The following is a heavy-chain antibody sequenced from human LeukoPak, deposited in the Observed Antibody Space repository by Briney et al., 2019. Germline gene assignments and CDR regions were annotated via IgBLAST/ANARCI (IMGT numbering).Heavy chain of an antibody. CDR3: ARYNWNFGLDP. J-gene: IGHJ5*02. V-gene: IGHV4-59*01. Sequence: SETLSLTCTVSGGSISSYYWSWIRQPPGQGLEWIGNIYHSGSTNYNPSLKGRVTISADKSKDQFSLNLISVTAADTAVYYCARYNWNFGLDPWGQGTLVTVSS. CDR1: GGSISSYY. CDR2: IYHSGST. D-gene: IGHD1-7*01.